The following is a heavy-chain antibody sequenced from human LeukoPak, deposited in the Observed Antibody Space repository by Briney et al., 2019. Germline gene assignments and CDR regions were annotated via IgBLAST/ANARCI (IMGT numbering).Heavy chain of an antibody. CDR3: ARALVCGIRYFDY. Sequence: GSLRLSCAASGFTFSSYWMSWIRQPPGKGLEWIGEINHSGSTNYNPSLKSRVTISVDTSKNQFSLKLSSVTAADTAVYYCARALVCGIRYFDYWGQGTLVTVSS. CDR1: GFTFSSYW. D-gene: IGHD1-26*01. V-gene: IGHV4-34*01. J-gene: IGHJ4*02. CDR2: INHSGST.